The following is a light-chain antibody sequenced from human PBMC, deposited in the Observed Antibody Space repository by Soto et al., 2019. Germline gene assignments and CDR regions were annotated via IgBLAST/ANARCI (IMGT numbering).Light chain of an antibody. Sequence: QSAVTQPPSVSGAPGQRVTISCTGSSSNIGAGYDVHWYQQVPGTVPKLLIYLNNNRPSGVPDRFSGSKSGTSASLAITGLQAEDEADYYCQSFDSSLRAWVFGGGTKLTVL. V-gene: IGLV1-40*01. CDR2: LNN. CDR1: SSNIGAGYD. CDR3: QSFDSSLRAWV. J-gene: IGLJ3*02.